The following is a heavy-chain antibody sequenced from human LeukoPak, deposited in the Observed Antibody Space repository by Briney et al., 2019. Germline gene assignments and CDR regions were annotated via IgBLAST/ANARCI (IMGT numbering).Heavy chain of an antibody. Sequence: GASVKVSCKASGYTFTSYGISWVRQAPGQGLEWMGWISAYNGNTNYAQKFQGRVTMTRDTSTSTVYMELSSLRSEDTAVYYCARGASTQLALSSSWPDYWGQGTLVTVSS. D-gene: IGHD6-13*01. CDR2: ISAYNGNT. V-gene: IGHV1-18*01. CDR1: GYTFTSYG. CDR3: ARGASTQLALSSSWPDY. J-gene: IGHJ4*02.